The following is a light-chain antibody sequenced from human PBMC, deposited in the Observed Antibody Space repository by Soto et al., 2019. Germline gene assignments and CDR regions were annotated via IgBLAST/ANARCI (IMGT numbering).Light chain of an antibody. CDR3: TSFTTINTLV. CDR2: EVT. J-gene: IGLJ1*01. Sequence: QSVLTQPASVSGSPGQSITISCTGPSSYVVDYNYVSWYQQHPGEAPRLLIHEVTNRPSGVSNRFSGSKSGNMASLTISGLQAEDEADYYCTSFTTINTLVFGDGTKVTV. CDR1: SSYVVDYNY. V-gene: IGLV2-14*01.